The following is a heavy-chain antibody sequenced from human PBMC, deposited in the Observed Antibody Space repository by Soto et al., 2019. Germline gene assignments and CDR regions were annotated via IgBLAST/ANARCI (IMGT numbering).Heavy chain of an antibody. J-gene: IGHJ3*01. CDR1: GFTFSSYA. D-gene: IGHD6-19*01. V-gene: IGHV3-23*01. CDR3: AKGRQRIAVAAVPLV. Sequence: GGSLIISCAASGFTFSSYAMSWVRQAPGKGLEWVSAISGSGGSTYYADSVKVRFTISRDNSKNTLYLQMNSLRAEDTAVYYCAKGRQRIAVAAVPLVWGQGTMVTVSS. CDR2: ISGSGGST.